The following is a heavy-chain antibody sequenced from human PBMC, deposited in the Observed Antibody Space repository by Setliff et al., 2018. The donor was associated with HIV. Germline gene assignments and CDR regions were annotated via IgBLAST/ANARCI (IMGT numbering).Heavy chain of an antibody. D-gene: IGHD2-21*02. Sequence: ASVKVSCKASGYTFTSHGISWVRQAPGQGLEWMGWISAYNGNTNYAQKLQGRVTMTTDTSTSTAYMELSSLRSDDTAVYYCARDRTGVTSGEFDPWGQGTLVTV. CDR3: ARDRTGVTSGEFDP. CDR2: ISAYNGNT. J-gene: IGHJ5*02. CDR1: GYTFTSHG. V-gene: IGHV1-18*01.